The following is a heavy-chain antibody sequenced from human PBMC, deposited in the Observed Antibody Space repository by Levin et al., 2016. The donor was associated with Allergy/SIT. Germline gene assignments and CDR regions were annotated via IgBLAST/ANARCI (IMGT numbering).Heavy chain of an antibody. D-gene: IGHD5-18*01. CDR3: ARQWIQLWLPHY. CDR2: INHSGST. V-gene: IGHV4-34*01. Sequence: SETLSLTCAVYGGSFSGYYWSWIRQPPGKGLEWIGEINHSGSTNYNPSLKSRVTISVDTSKNQFSLKLSSVTAADTAVYYCARQWIQLWLPHYWGQGTLVTVSS. CDR1: GGSFSGYY. J-gene: IGHJ4*02.